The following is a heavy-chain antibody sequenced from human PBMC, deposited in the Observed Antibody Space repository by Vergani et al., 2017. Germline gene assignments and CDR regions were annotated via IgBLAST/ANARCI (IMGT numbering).Heavy chain of an antibody. D-gene: IGHD6-6*01. CDR3: VGGSSSTFDF. V-gene: IGHV1-8*01. J-gene: IGHJ4*02. CDR1: GYTFIHYD. Sequence: QVQLVQSGAEVRKPGASVKVSCKASGYTFIHYDISWVRQASGQGLEWMGWMSPNSGNTGYAQKLQGRITMTRDTSISTAFMELSSLTSDDTAVYYCVGGSSSTFDFWGQGTLVTVSS. CDR2: MSPNSGNT.